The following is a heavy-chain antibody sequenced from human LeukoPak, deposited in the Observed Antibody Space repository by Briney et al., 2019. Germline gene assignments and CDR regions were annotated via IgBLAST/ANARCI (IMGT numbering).Heavy chain of an antibody. D-gene: IGHD2-21*02. CDR3: ARDREVVTAKAQMDV. J-gene: IGHJ6*04. V-gene: IGHV3-53*01. Sequence: GSLRLSCAVSGFTVSTNHMAWVRQAPGKGLEWVSVIYVNTNTYYTDSVKGRFTISRDNSKNTVFLQMNSLRVEDTAVYYCARDREVVTAKAQMDVWGKGTTVTVSS. CDR2: IYVNTNT. CDR1: GFTVSTNH.